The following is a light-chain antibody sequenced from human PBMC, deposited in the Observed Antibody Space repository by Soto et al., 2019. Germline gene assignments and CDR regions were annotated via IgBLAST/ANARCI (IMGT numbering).Light chain of an antibody. V-gene: IGKV3-11*01. CDR2: DAS. CDR1: QSVCSY. Sequence: EIVLTQSPAALSLSRGERAALSSWGSQSVCSYLAWYQQKPGQAPRLLIYDASNRATGIPARFSGSGSGTDFTLTISSLEPEDFAVYYCQHRSNWPPWTFGQGTKVDI. J-gene: IGKJ1*01. CDR3: QHRSNWPPWT.